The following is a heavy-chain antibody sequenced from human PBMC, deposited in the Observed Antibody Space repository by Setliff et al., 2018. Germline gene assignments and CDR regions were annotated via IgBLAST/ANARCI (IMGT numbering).Heavy chain of an antibody. J-gene: IGHJ6*02. CDR2: IFHLGNT. D-gene: IGHD3-10*01. V-gene: IGHV4-39*07. CDR1: GGPIISTNFHHY. Sequence: PSETLSLTCSVSGGPIISTNFHHYWGWIRQSPGEGLEWIASIFHLGNTYYNPSLKSRVTISVDTSKNQFSLKVNSVAAADTAVYYCATLLANYGSGMDVWGQGTTVTVSS. CDR3: ATLLANYGSGMDV.